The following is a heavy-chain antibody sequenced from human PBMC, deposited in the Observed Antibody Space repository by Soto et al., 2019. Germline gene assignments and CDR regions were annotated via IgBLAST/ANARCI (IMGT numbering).Heavy chain of an antibody. CDR2: INHSGST. J-gene: IGHJ3*02. CDR1: GGSFSGYY. V-gene: IGHV4-34*01. Sequence: SETLSLTCAVYGGSFSGYYWSWIRQPPGKGLEWIGEINHSGSTNYNPSLKSRVTISVDTSKNQFSLRLSSVTAADTAVYYCATSIMITFGEPVNLVEIWGQGTMVTVSS. D-gene: IGHD3-16*01. CDR3: ATSIMITFGEPVNLVEI.